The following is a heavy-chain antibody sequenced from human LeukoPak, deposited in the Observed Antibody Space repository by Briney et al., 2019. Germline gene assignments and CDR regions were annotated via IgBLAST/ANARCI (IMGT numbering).Heavy chain of an antibody. J-gene: IGHJ3*02. CDR1: GDSISSSSYY. CDR2: IYYSGST. Sequence: KSSETLSLTCTVSGDSISSSSYYWGWIRQPPGKGLEWIGSIYYSGSTYYNPSLKSRVTISVDTSKNQFSLKLSSVTAADTAVYYCARGIPAYDSSGYYYDAFDIWGQGTMVTVSS. V-gene: IGHV4-39*01. D-gene: IGHD3-22*01. CDR3: ARGIPAYDSSGYYYDAFDI.